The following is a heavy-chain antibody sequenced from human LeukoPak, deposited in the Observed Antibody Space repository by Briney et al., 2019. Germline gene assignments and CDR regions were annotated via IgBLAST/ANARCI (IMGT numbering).Heavy chain of an antibody. Sequence: GRSLRLSCAASGFTFSSYGMHWVRQAPGKGLEWVAVISYDGSNKYYADSVKGRFTISRDNSKNTLYLQMNSLRAEDTAVYYCAKEMDSSGYYYHQNTGPDYWGQGTLVTVSS. CDR3: AKEMDSSGYYYHQNTGPDY. V-gene: IGHV3-30*18. CDR1: GFTFSSYG. J-gene: IGHJ4*02. CDR2: ISYDGSNK. D-gene: IGHD3-22*01.